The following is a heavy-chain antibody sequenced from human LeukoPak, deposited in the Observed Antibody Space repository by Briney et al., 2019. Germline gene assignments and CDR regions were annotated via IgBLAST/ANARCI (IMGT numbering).Heavy chain of an antibody. CDR1: GFTFGTYG. CDR3: ARDGYSGSKRGFYFDS. D-gene: IGHD5-12*01. V-gene: IGHV3-33*01. CDR2: MWYDGSNK. Sequence: PGRSLRLSCAASGFTFGTYGMHWVRQTPGKGLEWVAVMWYDGSNKYYADSVKGRLTISRDNSKNTLDLQMNSLRVEDTAVYYCARDGYSGSKRGFYFDSWGQGTLVTVSS. J-gene: IGHJ4*02.